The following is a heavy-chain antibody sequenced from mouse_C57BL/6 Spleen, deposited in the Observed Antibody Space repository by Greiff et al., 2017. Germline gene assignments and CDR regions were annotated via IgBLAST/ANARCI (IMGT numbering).Heavy chain of an antibody. J-gene: IGHJ4*01. V-gene: IGHV5-9*01. Sequence: EVMLVESGGGLVKPGGSLKLSCAASGFTFSSYTMSWVRQTPEKRLEWVATISGGGGNTYYPDSVKGRFTISRDNAKNTLYLQMSSLRSEDTALYYCARHEDGYYAMDYWGQGTSVTVSS. CDR2: ISGGGGNT. CDR3: ARHEDGYYAMDY. D-gene: IGHD2-3*01. CDR1: GFTFSSYT.